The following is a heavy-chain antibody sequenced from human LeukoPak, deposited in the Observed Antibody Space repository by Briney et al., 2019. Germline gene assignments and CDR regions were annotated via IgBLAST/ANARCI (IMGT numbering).Heavy chain of an antibody. CDR2: IYSGGST. D-gene: IGHD2-2*02. Sequence: PGGSLRLSCAASGFTVSSNYMSWVRQAPGKGLEWVSVIYSGGSTYYAGSVKGRFTISRDNSKNTLYLQMNSLRAEDTAVYYCARYCSSTSCYTDAFDIWGQGTMVTVSS. CDR1: GFTVSSNY. J-gene: IGHJ3*02. CDR3: ARYCSSTSCYTDAFDI. V-gene: IGHV3-66*02.